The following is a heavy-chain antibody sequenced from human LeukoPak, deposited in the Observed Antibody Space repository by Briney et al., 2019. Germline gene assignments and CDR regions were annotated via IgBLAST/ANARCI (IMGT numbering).Heavy chain of an antibody. CDR1: GYSFNSQG. J-gene: IGHJ3*02. CDR3: AREILRFDI. V-gene: IGHV7-4-1*02. Sequence: ASVKVSCKASGYSFNSQGMNWVRQAPGQGLEWMGWINTDSGNPTYAQGFTGRFVFSLDSSVSTAYLQISNLMPEDTARYYCAREILRFDIWGQGTMVTVSS. CDR2: INTDSGNP.